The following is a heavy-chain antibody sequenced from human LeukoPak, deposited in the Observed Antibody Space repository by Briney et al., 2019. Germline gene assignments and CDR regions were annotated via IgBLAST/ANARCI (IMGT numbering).Heavy chain of an antibody. CDR1: GFTFSSYE. CDR2: ISSSGSTI. V-gene: IGHV3-48*03. D-gene: IGHD6-19*01. J-gene: IGHJ6*03. Sequence: GGSLRLSCAASGFTFSSYEMNWVRQAPGKELEWVSYISSSGSTIYYADSVKGRFTISRDNAKNSLYLQMNSLRAEDTAVYYCARACIAVAGTYYYYYMDVWGKGTTVTISS. CDR3: ARACIAVAGTYYYYYMDV.